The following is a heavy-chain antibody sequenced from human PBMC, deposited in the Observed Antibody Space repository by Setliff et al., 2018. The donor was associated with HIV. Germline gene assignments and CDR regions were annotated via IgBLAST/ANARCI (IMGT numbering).Heavy chain of an antibody. CDR3: ARDRIEVVVDGPHDVFDT. V-gene: IGHV4-39*07. J-gene: IGHJ4*02. CDR1: GGSIRTGAYY. CDR2: IYYDGRT. D-gene: IGHD2-15*01. Sequence: KTSETLSLTCTVSGGSIRTGAYYWGWIRQPPGKGLEWIGSIYYDGRTFYKPSLKSRLTISVDTSKNQFSLSLNSVTAADTAVYYCARDRIEVVVDGPHDVFDTWGQGSLVTVSS.